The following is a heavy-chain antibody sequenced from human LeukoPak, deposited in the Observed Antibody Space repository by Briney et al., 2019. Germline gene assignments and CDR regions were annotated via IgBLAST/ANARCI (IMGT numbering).Heavy chain of an antibody. CDR2: IYHSGST. CDR3: AREVGWFDP. J-gene: IGHJ5*02. CDR1: GGSIGSGGYS. Sequence: SQTMSLACAVSGGSIGSGGYSWGWIRQPPGKGLEWTGYIYHSGSTYYNPSLKSRVTISVDRSKNQFSLKLSSVTAADTAVYYCAREVGWFDPWGQGTLVTVSS. V-gene: IGHV4-30-2*01. D-gene: IGHD1-26*01.